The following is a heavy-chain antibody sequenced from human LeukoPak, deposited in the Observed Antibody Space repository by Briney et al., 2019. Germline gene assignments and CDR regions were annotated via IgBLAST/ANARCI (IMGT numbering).Heavy chain of an antibody. CDR1: GYTFTGYY. V-gene: IGHV1-2*02. CDR3: ARAPTSSGWYYFDY. CDR2: INPNSGAT. J-gene: IGHJ4*02. Sequence: ASVKVSCKASGYTFTGYYMHWVRQAPGQGLEWMGWINPNSGATNYAQKFQGRVTMTRDTSISTAYMELSRLRSDDTAVYYCARAPTSSGWYYFDYWGQGTLVTVSS. D-gene: IGHD6-19*01.